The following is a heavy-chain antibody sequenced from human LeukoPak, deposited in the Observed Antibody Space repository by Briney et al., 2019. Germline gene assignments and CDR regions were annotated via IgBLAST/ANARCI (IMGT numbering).Heavy chain of an antibody. CDR3: ARHYGP. Sequence: PSETLSLTCGVYGGSLSDYYWSWIRQPPGKGLEWIGEINHSGSTNYNPSLKSRVTISVDTSKNLFSLKLSSVTAADTAVYYCARHYGPWGQGTLVTVSS. D-gene: IGHD3-16*01. CDR2: INHSGST. CDR1: GGSLSDYY. J-gene: IGHJ4*02. V-gene: IGHV4-34*01.